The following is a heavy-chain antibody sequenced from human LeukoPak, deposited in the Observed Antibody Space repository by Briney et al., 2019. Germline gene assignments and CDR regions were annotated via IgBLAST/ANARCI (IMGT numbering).Heavy chain of an antibody. CDR1: GFTFSSYW. V-gene: IGHV3-7*01. J-gene: IGHJ6*03. Sequence: GGSLRLSCAASGFTFSSYWMSWVRQAPGKGLEWVANIKQDGSEKYYVDSVKGQFTISRDNAKNSLYLQMNSLRAEDTAVYYCARDRMVRGVIISSYYMDVWGKGTTVTVSS. D-gene: IGHD3-10*01. CDR2: IKQDGSEK. CDR3: ARDRMVRGVIISSYYMDV.